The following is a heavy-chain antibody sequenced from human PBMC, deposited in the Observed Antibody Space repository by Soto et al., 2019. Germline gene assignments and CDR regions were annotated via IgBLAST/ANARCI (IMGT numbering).Heavy chain of an antibody. J-gene: IGHJ4*02. CDR1: GGSFSGYY. Sequence: QVQLQQWGAGLLKPSETLSLTCAVYGGSFSGYYWTWIRQPPGTGREWIGEINNSGSTNYTPSLKSRVTISVDTSKTQFSLKLTSVTAADPAVYYCARDKITGLFDYWGQGTLVTVSS. CDR2: INNSGST. D-gene: IGHD2-8*02. V-gene: IGHV4-34*01. CDR3: ARDKITGLFDY.